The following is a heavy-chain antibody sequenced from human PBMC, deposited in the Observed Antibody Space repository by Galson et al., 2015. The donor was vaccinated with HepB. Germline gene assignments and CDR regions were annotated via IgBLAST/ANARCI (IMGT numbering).Heavy chain of an antibody. CDR3: ARDPISDYGDHHQVSDY. CDR2: IIPIFGTA. D-gene: IGHD4-17*01. J-gene: IGHJ3*01. CDR1: GGTFSSYA. V-gene: IGHV1-69*13. Sequence: SVKVSCKASGGTFSSYAISWVRQAPGQGLEWMGGIIPIFGTANYAQKFQGRVTITADESTSTAYMELSSLRSEDTAVYYCARDPISDYGDHHQVSDYWGQGTIVTVSS.